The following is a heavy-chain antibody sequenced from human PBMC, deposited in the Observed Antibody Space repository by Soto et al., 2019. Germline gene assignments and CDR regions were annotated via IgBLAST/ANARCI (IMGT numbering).Heavy chain of an antibody. CDR2: ISVSGNNA. CDR1: GFAFSTFA. D-gene: IGHD3-22*01. J-gene: IGHJ4*02. V-gene: IGHV3-23*01. Sequence: GLLRLSCAASGFAFSTFAMTWVRQAPGKGLEWVAAISVSGNNAYYADSVKGRFTISRDNSQNSVFLQMSSLRADDTAVYYCARDQLRPGILYSLGVLLPEYGLWGQGTLVTVSS. CDR3: ARDQLRPGILYSLGVLLPEYGL.